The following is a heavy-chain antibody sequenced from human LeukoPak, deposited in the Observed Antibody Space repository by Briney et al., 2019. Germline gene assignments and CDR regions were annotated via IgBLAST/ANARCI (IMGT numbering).Heavy chain of an antibody. CDR2: ISDSGTT. CDR1: GATIRTYY. V-gene: IGHV4-59*01. Sequence: SETLSLTCTVSGATIRTYYWDWIRQAPGKGLEWIGCISDSGTTYYNTSLKSRVTISLDTSKNHFSLKLTSVTAADTAVYFCTKGYYEPFDYWGQGMMVTVSS. CDR3: TKGYYEPFDY. D-gene: IGHD3-22*01. J-gene: IGHJ4*02.